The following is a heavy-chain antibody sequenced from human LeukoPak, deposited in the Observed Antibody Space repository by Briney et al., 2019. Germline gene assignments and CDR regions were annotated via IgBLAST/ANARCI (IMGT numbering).Heavy chain of an antibody. V-gene: IGHV3-30-3*01. CDR3: ARGAGWGLVVVPADY. CDR1: GGSISSSSYY. Sequence: LSLTCTVSGGSISSSSYYWGWVRQAPGKGLEWVAVISYDGSNKYYADSVKGRFTISRDNSKNTLYLQMNSLRAEDTAVYYCARGAGWGLVVVPADYWGQGTLVTVSS. J-gene: IGHJ4*02. D-gene: IGHD2-2*01. CDR2: ISYDGSNK.